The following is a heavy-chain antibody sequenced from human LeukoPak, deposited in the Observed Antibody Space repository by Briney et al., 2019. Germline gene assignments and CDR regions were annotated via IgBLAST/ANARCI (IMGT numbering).Heavy chain of an antibody. Sequence: GGSLRLSCAASGSTFSSHCMSWVRQTPGKGLEWVSSISTSSSFIYYGDSLKGRFTISRDNARNSVYLQMNSLRAEDTAVYYCARHNDFWSSPQGYMDVWGKGTTVTVSS. CDR3: ARHNDFWSSPQGYMDV. CDR2: ISTSSSFI. D-gene: IGHD3-3*01. V-gene: IGHV3-21*01. J-gene: IGHJ6*03. CDR1: GSTFSSHC.